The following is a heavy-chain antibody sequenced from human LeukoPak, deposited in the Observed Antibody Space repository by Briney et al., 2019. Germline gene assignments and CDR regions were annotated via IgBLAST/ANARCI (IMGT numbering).Heavy chain of an antibody. CDR3: TGQEYSTSPGDY. J-gene: IGHJ4*02. CDR2: IGSKGNSYAT. CDR1: GFSFSGSA. Sequence: PGGSLRLSCAATGFSFSGSAVHWVRQSSGKGLEWVGRIGSKGNSYATAYAASVKGRFTISRDDSRNTAFLQMNSLKTEDTAVYYCTGQEYSTSPGDYWGQGTLVTVSS. D-gene: IGHD6-6*01. V-gene: IGHV3-73*01.